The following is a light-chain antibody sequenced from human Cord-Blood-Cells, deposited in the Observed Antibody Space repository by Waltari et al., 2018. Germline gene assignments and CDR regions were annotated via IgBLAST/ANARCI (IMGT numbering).Light chain of an antibody. CDR1: QSVLYNSNNKNY. V-gene: IGKV4-1*01. CDR2: WAS. J-gene: IGKJ3*01. Sequence: DIVMTQSPDSLAVSLGERATINCKSSQSVLYNSNNKNYVAWYQQKPGNPPKLLIYWASTRESGVPDRFSGSGSGTDFTLTISSLQAEDVAVYYCQQYYSTPFTFGPGTKVDIK. CDR3: QQYYSTPFT.